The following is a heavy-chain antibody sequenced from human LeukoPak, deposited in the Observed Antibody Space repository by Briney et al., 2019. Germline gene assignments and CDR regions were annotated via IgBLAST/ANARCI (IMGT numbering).Heavy chain of an antibody. D-gene: IGHD3-10*01. V-gene: IGHV3-53*01. Sequence: AGGSLRLSCAASGFTVSSIYMSWVRQAPGKGLEWVSVIYSGGSTYYADSVKGRFTISRDNSKNTLYLQMNRLRAEDTAVYYCAKKDSGTMVRGGIDYWGQGTLVTVSS. CDR2: IYSGGST. J-gene: IGHJ4*02. CDR1: GFTVSSIY. CDR3: AKKDSGTMVRGGIDY.